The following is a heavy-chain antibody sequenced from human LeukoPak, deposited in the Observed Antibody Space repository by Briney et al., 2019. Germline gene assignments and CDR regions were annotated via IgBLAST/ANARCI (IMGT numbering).Heavy chain of an antibody. V-gene: IGHV4-39*01. CDR3: ARAFDSSAYYLTY. CDR2: IYYSGST. J-gene: IGHJ4*01. D-gene: IGHD3-22*01. Sequence: SETLSLTCTVSGGSISSSSYYWGWIRQPPGKGLEWIGSIYYSGSTYYNPSLKSRVTISVDTSKNQFSLNLTSVTAADTAVYYCARAFDSSAYYLTYWGHGNLVTVSS. CDR1: GGSISSSSYY.